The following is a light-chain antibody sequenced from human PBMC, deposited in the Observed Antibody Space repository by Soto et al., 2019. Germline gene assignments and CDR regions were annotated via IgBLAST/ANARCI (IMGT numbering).Light chain of an antibody. V-gene: IGLV2-14*03. CDR3: SSFTGPTTLDV. CDR1: SSDVGAYKY. CDR2: GVS. Sequence: QSALTQPASVSGSPGQSVTISCTGTSSDVGAYKYVSWYQKHPGKAPKLMIYGVSNRPSGISNRFSGSKSGNTAFLTISRLQPEDEADYYCSSFTGPTTLDVFGTGTKLTVL. J-gene: IGLJ1*01.